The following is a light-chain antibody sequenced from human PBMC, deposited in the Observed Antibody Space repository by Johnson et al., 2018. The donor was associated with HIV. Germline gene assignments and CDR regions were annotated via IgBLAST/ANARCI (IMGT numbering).Light chain of an antibody. CDR2: ENT. Sequence: QSVLTQPPSVSAAPGQKVTISCSGSSSNIGNNYVSWYQQLPGTAPKLLIYENTERPSGIPDRFSGSKSGTSATLGITGLQTGDEADYYCGTWDSSLGAWVFGTGTKVTVL. CDR3: GTWDSSLGAWV. CDR1: SSNIGNNY. V-gene: IGLV1-51*02. J-gene: IGLJ1*01.